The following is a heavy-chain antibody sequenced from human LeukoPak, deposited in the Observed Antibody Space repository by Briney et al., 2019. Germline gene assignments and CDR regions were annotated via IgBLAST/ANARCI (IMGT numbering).Heavy chain of an antibody. D-gene: IGHD2-15*01. CDR3: ARGSSFDGYCSAGACDAGYYDS. CDR1: GDSSSAYF. J-gene: IGHJ4*02. V-gene: IGHV4-34*01. CDR2: INHRGSS. Sequence: SETLSLTGAVYGDSSSAYFWNWIGQAPGKPLEYIGEINHRGSSHYNPSLKTRVTLSVDTSKNQFSLMLNSVAAADTALSFCARGSSFDGYCSAGACDAGYYDSWGQGTPVTVSS.